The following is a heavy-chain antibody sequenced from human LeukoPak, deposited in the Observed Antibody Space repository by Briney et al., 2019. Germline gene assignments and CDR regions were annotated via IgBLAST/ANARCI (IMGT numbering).Heavy chain of an antibody. CDR1: GYTLTELS. Sequence: ASVKVSRKVSGYTLTELSMHWVRQAPGKGLEWMGGFDPEDGETIYAQKFQGRVTMTTDKSTSTAYMELRSLRSDDTAVYYCARDTAMAYYEESYFDPWGQGTLVTVSS. CDR3: ARDTAMAYYEESYFDP. V-gene: IGHV1-24*01. CDR2: FDPEDGET. J-gene: IGHJ5*02. D-gene: IGHD5-18*01.